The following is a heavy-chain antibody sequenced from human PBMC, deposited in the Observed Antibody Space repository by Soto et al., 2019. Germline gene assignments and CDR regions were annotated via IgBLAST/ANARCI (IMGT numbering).Heavy chain of an antibody. CDR2: IIPIFGTA. Sequence: QVQLVQSGAEVKKPGSSVKVSCKASGGTFSSYAISWVRQAPGQGLEWMAGIIPIFGTANYAQKFQGRVTITEDESTSTAYMELSSLRSEDTAVYYCARGHSAVAGHGDWFDPWGQETLVTVSS. CDR3: ARGHSAVAGHGDWFDP. D-gene: IGHD6-19*01. J-gene: IGHJ5*02. V-gene: IGHV1-69*01. CDR1: GGTFSSYA.